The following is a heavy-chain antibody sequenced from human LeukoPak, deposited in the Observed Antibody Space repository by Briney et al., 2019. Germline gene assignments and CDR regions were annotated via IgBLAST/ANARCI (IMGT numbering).Heavy chain of an antibody. J-gene: IGHJ4*02. CDR2: IYYSGSI. CDR3: ARDASSWHYFDS. CDR1: GGSISTYS. D-gene: IGHD6-13*01. Sequence: SSETLSLTCTVSGGSISTYSWSWIRQPPGKGLEWIGYIYYSGSINYNPSLKSRVAISVDMSKSQIPLKPSSVTAADTAVYYCARDASSWHYFDSWGQGTLVTVSS. V-gene: IGHV4-59*01.